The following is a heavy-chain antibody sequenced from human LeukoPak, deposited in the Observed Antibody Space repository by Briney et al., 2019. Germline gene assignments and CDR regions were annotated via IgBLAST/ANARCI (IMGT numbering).Heavy chain of an antibody. J-gene: IGHJ4*02. CDR2: IIPILGIA. CDR3: ARVTVEWIDY. V-gene: IGHV1-69*04. Sequence: SVNVSCKASGGTFSSYAISWVRQAPGQGLEWMGRIIPILGIANYAQKFQGRVTITADKSTSTAYMELSSLRSEDTAVYYCARVTVEWIDYWGQGTLVTVSS. D-gene: IGHD2-21*02. CDR1: GGTFSSYA.